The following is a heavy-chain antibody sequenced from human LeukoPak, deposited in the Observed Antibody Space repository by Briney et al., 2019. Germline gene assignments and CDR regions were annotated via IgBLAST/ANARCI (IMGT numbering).Heavy chain of an antibody. CDR3: AKAGGCSGGSCYSRVHYFDY. D-gene: IGHD2-15*01. V-gene: IGHV3-23*01. Sequence: GRSLRLSCAASGFTFDDYAMHWVRQAPGKGLEWVSAISGSGGSTYYADSVKGRFTISRDNSKNTLYLQMNSLRAEDTAVYYCAKAGGCSGGSCYSRVHYFDYWGQGTLVTVSS. J-gene: IGHJ4*02. CDR2: ISGSGGST. CDR1: GFTFDDYA.